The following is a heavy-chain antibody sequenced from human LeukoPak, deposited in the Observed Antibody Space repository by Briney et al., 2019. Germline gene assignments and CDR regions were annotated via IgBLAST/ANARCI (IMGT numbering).Heavy chain of an antibody. CDR1: GFTFSSYG. V-gene: IGHV3-33*01. D-gene: IGHD5-24*01. J-gene: IGHJ4*02. CDR3: ARVGEDVEMTPIPLDY. CDR2: IWYDGSNK. Sequence: GRSLRLSCAASGFTFSSYGMHWVRQAPGKGLEWVAVIWYDGSNKYYADSVKGRFTISRDNAKNSLYLQMNSLRADDTALYYCARVGEDVEMTPIPLDYWGQGTLVTVSS.